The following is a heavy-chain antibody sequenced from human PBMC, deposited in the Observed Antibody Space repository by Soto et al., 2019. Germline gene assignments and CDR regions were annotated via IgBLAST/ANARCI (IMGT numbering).Heavy chain of an antibody. CDR3: ARDQDALLGPDFDP. D-gene: IGHD3-10*01. CDR1: GGSISSYY. J-gene: IGHJ5*02. V-gene: IGHV4-59*01. Sequence: TSETLSLTCTVSGGSISSYYWSWIRQPLGKGLEWIGYIYYSGSTNYNPSLKSRVTISVDTSKNQFSLKLSSVTAADTAVYYCARDQDALLGPDFDPWGQGTLVTVSS. CDR2: IYYSGST.